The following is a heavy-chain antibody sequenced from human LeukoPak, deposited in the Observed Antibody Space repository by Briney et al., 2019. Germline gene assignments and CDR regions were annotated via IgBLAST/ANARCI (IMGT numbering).Heavy chain of an antibody. Sequence: GGSLRLSCAASEFTFSSYAMSWVRQAPGKGLEWVSTISGSGGSTYYADSVKGRFTISRDNSKNTLYLQMNSLSAEDTAVYYCAKDGSDYNNYDYWGQGTLVTVSS. CDR1: EFTFSSYA. CDR3: AKDGSDYNNYDY. J-gene: IGHJ4*02. D-gene: IGHD4-11*01. CDR2: ISGSGGST. V-gene: IGHV3-23*01.